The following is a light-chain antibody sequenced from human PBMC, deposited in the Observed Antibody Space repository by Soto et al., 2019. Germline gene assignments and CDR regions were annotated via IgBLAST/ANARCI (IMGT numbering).Light chain of an antibody. CDR3: QEYNNYWT. CDR1: QTISRW. CDR2: TAS. J-gene: IGKJ1*01. Sequence: DIQMTQSPSTLSASVGDTVTITCRVSQTISRWLAWYQQKPGKAPRLLIYTASTLESGVPSRFSASGSGTEFTLTISSLHPDDFATYYCQEYNNYWTFGQGTKVDIK. V-gene: IGKV1-5*01.